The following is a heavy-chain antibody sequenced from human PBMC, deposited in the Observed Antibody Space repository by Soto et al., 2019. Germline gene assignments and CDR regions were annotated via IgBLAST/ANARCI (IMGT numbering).Heavy chain of an antibody. Sequence: GGSLKICIAASGFTFNSDGMHWVRQAPGKGLEWVAAIWYDGSNKYYADSVKGRFTISRDNSKNTLYLQMNSLRAEDTAVYYCAREGAALVSDYWGQGT. V-gene: IGHV3-33*01. CDR2: IWYDGSNK. J-gene: IGHJ4*02. D-gene: IGHD6-6*01. CDR3: AREGAALVSDY. CDR1: GFTFNSDG.